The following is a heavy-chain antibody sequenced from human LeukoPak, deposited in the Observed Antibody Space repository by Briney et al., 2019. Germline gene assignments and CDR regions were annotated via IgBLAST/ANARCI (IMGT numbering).Heavy chain of an antibody. CDR3: AKDRGRVTGDPLDY. Sequence: QPGGSLRLSCAASGFTFSSYAMSWVRQAPGKGLEWVSAISGSGGSTYYADSVKGRFTTSRDNSKNTLYLQMNSLGAEDTAVYYCAKDRGRVTGDPLDYWGQGTLVTVSS. V-gene: IGHV3-23*01. D-gene: IGHD2-21*02. CDR2: ISGSGGST. J-gene: IGHJ4*02. CDR1: GFTFSSYA.